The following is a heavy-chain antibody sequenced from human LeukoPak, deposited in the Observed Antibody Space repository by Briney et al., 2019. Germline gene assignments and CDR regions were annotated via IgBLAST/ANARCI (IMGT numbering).Heavy chain of an antibody. Sequence: GASVKVSCKASGYTFTTYGISWVRQAPGQGLEWVGWINPNSRGTNYAQKFRGRVTMTRDTSISTAYMELSRLTSDDTAVYYCVREDAALYYFDYSGQGTLVTVSS. CDR2: INPNSRGT. D-gene: IGHD5-18*01. V-gene: IGHV1-2*02. J-gene: IGHJ4*02. CDR1: GYTFTTYG. CDR3: VREDAALYYFDY.